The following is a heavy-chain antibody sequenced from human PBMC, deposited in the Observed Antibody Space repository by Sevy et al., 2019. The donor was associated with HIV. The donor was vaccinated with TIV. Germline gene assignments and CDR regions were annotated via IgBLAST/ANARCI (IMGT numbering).Heavy chain of an antibody. V-gene: IGHV3-23*01. CDR2: ISGSGGST. Sequence: GGSLRLSCAASGFTFSSYAMSWVRQAPGKGLEWVSAISGSGGSTYYADSVKGRVTISRDNSKNTLYLQMNSLRAEDTAVYYCAKIGSDYFYYYYMDVWGKRTTVTVSS. CDR1: GFTFSSYA. CDR3: AKIGSDYFYYYYMDV. J-gene: IGHJ6*03. D-gene: IGHD1-26*01.